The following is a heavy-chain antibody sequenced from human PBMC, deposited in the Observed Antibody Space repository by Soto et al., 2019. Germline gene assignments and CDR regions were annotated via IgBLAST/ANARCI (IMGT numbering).Heavy chain of an antibody. CDR1: GFTFSSSW. CDR2: INPDGSEK. J-gene: IGHJ4*02. V-gene: IGHV3-7*03. CDR3: AREDILGTRSFDY. Sequence: EVQLVESGGGLVQPGGSLRLSCAASGFTFSSSWMSWVRQAPGKGLEWAANINPDGSEKYYVDSVKGRITISRDNAKSSLYLQMNSLRAEDTAVYYCAREDILGTRSFDYWGQGTLVTVSS. D-gene: IGHD1-26*01.